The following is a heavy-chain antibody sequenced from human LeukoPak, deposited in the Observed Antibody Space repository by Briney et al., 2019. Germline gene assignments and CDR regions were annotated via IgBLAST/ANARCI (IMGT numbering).Heavy chain of an antibody. D-gene: IGHD3-9*01. V-gene: IGHV1-2*02. CDR2: INPNSGGT. CDR1: GYTFTGYY. Sequence: GASVTVSCTSSGYTFTGYYMHWVRQAPGQGLEWMGLINPNSGGTNYAQKFQGRVTMTRDTSTSTAYMELSRLRADDTAVYDCARDFTIGLGYWGQGTLVTVSS. J-gene: IGHJ4*02. CDR3: ARDFTIGLGY.